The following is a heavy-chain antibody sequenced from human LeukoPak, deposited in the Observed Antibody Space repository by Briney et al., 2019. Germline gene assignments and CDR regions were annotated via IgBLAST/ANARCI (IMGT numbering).Heavy chain of an antibody. Sequence: GGSLRLSCAASGFTFSSYAMSWVRQAPGKGLEWVSAISGSGGSTYFADSVKGRFTISRDNSKNTLYLQMNSLRAEDTAVYYCAKDVAISDWFDPWGQGTLVTVSS. CDR1: GFTFSSYA. V-gene: IGHV3-23*01. CDR2: ISGSGGST. D-gene: IGHD2-21*01. J-gene: IGHJ5*02. CDR3: AKDVAISDWFDP.